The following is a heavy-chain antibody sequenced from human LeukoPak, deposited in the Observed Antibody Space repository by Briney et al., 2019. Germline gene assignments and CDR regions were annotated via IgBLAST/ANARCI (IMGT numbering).Heavy chain of an antibody. D-gene: IGHD2-2*01. CDR2: INPSGGST. Sequence: ASVKVSCKASGYTFTSYYMHWVRQAPGQGLEWMGIINPSGGSTSYAQKFQGRVTMTRDTSTSTVYMELSSLRSEDTAAYYCARDGSEYQPHGGSVWFDPWGQGTLVTVSS. V-gene: IGHV1-46*01. J-gene: IGHJ5*02. CDR3: ARDGSEYQPHGGSVWFDP. CDR1: GYTFTSYY.